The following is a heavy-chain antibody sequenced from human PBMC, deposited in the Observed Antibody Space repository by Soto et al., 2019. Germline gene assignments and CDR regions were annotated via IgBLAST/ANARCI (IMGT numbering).Heavy chain of an antibody. CDR3: ARQTRDWNFPLQGYYYYVMDV. CDR1: GGSFSSTNYY. V-gene: IGHV4-39*01. J-gene: IGHJ6*02. CDR2: INYSGST. D-gene: IGHD1-7*01. Sequence: QLQLQESGPGLVKPSETLSLTCTVSGGSFSSTNYYWGWIRQPPGKGLEWIGSINYSGSTYYNLSLKSRVTISVDTSKNQFSLKATSVTAADTAVYYCARQTRDWNFPLQGYYYYVMDVWGQGTKVTV.